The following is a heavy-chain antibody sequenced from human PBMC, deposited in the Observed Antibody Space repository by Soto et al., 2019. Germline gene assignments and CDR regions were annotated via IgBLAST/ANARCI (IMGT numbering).Heavy chain of an antibody. J-gene: IGHJ4*02. V-gene: IGHV1-24*01. CDR3: AVGYCSGGSCYEGGLDY. CDR2: FDPEDGGA. D-gene: IGHD2-15*01. Sequence: GPSVKVSCKVSGYTLTELSMNWVRQAPGKGLEWMGCFDPEDGGAIYAQKFQGRVTMTEDTSTDTAYMELSSLRSEDTAVYYCAVGYCSGGSCYEGGLDYWAQGTLVTVSS. CDR1: GYTLTELS.